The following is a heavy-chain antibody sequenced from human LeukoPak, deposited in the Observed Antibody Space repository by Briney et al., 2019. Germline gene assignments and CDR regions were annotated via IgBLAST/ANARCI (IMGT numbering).Heavy chain of an antibody. Sequence: GRSLRLSCAASGFTFSSYAMPWVRQAPGKGLEWVAVISYDGSNKYYADSVKGRFTISRDNSKNTLYLQMNSLRAEDTAVYYCARDLESSSSSFFGYWGQGTLVTVSS. J-gene: IGHJ4*02. CDR2: ISYDGSNK. D-gene: IGHD6-13*01. CDR3: ARDLESSSSSFFGY. CDR1: GFTFSSYA. V-gene: IGHV3-30-3*01.